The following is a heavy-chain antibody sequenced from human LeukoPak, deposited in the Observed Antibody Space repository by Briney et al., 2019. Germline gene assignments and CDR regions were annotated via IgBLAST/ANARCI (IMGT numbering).Heavy chain of an antibody. D-gene: IGHD3-10*01. CDR3: ARGSENYLGGLDY. J-gene: IGHJ4*02. CDR1: GFTFSRSS. V-gene: IGHV3-21*01. CDR2: ISTSSSYI. Sequence: GGSLRLSCAASGFTFSRSSMNWVRQAPGKGLEWVSSISTSSSYIYYADSVKGRFTISRDNAKNSLLLQMNSLRAEDTAVYYCARGSENYLGGLDYWGQGTQVTVSS.